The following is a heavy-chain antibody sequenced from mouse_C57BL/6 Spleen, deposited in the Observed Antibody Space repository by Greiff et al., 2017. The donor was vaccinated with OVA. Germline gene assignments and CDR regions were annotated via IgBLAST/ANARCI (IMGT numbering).Heavy chain of an antibody. CDR2: IDPEDGDP. Sequence: DVQLQPSWAELVRPGASVKLSCTASGFNIKDYYMPWVKQRPEQGLEWIGRIDPEDGDPEYAPKFQGKATMTADTSSNTAYLQLISLTSEDTAVYYGTTCPTVVATRGFAYWGQGTLVTVSA. CDR1: GFNIKDYY. J-gene: IGHJ3*01. V-gene: IGHV14-1*01. CDR3: TTCPTVVATRGFAY. D-gene: IGHD1-1*01.